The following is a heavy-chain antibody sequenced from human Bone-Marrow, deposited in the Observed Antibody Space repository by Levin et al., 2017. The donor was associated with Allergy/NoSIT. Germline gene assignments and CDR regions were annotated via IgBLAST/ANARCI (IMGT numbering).Heavy chain of an antibody. V-gene: IGHV3-74*01. D-gene: IGHD3-16*01. CDR2: INGDGSGT. J-gene: IGHJ3*02. CDR3: ARGGSGHGFDI. CDR1: GFTFTSYW. Sequence: AGGSLRLSCAASGFTFTSYWMHWVRQAPGKGLVWVSRINGDGSGTIYADSVKGRFSISRDNAENTLYLHMSSLRVEDTAVYYCARGGSGHGFDIWGQGTMVTVSS.